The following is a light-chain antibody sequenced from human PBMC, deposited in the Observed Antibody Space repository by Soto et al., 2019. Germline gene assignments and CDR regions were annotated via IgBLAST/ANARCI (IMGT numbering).Light chain of an antibody. J-gene: IGKJ1*01. Sequence: EIVVTQSPGTLSLSPGERATLSCRASQSVNFYLAWYQQKPGQAPRLLISDASSRATDVPGRFSGSGSGTDFTLTITRLEPEDFAVYYCQQYGDSPVTFGQGTKVDIK. CDR2: DAS. CDR3: QQYGDSPVT. V-gene: IGKV3-20*01. CDR1: QSVNFY.